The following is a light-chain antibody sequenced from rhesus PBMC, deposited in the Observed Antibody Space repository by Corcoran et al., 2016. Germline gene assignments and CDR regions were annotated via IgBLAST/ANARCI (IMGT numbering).Light chain of an antibody. CDR2: EVS. CDR3: GSYAGSNTFI. V-gene: IGLV2-32*02. CDR1: SSDIGGYNY. Sequence: QAALTQPRSVSGSPGQSVTIPCTGTSSDIGGYNYVSWYQQHPGTAPKLMIYEVSKRPSGVSDRFSGSKSGNTASLTIAGLQAEDEADYYCGSYAGSNTFIFGAGTRLTVL. J-gene: IGLJ1*01.